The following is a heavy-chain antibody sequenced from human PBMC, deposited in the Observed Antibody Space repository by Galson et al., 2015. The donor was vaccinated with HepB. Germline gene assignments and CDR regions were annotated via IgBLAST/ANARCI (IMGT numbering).Heavy chain of an antibody. D-gene: IGHD2-15*01. CDR1: GGTFSSYA. Sequence: SVKVSCKASGGTFSSYAISWVRQAPGQGLEWMGGIIPIFGTANYAQKFQGRVTITADESTSTAYMELSSLRSEDTAVYYCARASISRDVVVVAATRVGEFDYWGQGTLVTVSS. J-gene: IGHJ4*02. V-gene: IGHV1-69*13. CDR2: IIPIFGTA. CDR3: ARASISRDVVVVAATRVGEFDY.